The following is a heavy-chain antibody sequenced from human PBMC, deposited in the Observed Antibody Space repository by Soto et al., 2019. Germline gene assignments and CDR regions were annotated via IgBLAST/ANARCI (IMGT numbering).Heavy chain of an antibody. V-gene: IGHV3-30*02. J-gene: IGHJ4*02. CDR2: LRYDGSNK. CDR3: ARDGVGATTFYGYFDY. Sequence: PGGSLRLSCAASGFRVRGFGMHWVRQAPGKGLEWVAILRYDGSNKYYADSVKGRFTISRDNSQNTLYLQMDSLRVEDTAVYYCARDGVGATTFYGYFDYWGQGILVTVSS. CDR1: GFRVRGFG. D-gene: IGHD1-26*01.